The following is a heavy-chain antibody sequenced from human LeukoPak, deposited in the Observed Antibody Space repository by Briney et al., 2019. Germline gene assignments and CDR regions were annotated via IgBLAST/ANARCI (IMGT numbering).Heavy chain of an antibody. CDR1: GFTFSSYG. J-gene: IGHJ4*02. Sequence: GGSLRLSCAASGFTFSSYGMHWVRQAPGKGLEWVAVISYDGSNEYYADSVKGRFTISRDNSKNTLYLQMNSLRAEDTAVYYCAKDSYYYDSSGYYHFDYWGQGTLVTVSS. V-gene: IGHV3-30*18. CDR3: AKDSYYYDSSGYYHFDY. D-gene: IGHD3-22*01. CDR2: ISYDGSNE.